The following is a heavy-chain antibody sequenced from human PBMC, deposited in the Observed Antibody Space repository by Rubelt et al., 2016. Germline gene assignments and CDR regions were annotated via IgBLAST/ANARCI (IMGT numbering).Heavy chain of an antibody. J-gene: IGHJ3*01. CDR2: ITSSGGST. Sequence: QEQLVQSGAEVRKPGASVSISCKPSGHNFIGYHIQWVRQAPGQGLAWMGIITSSGGSTSYALKFQCRVSLTRDTLELHSLRPEDTAVYFCAARHGTQTYGAFDLWGQGTKVTVSS. D-gene: IGHD6-13*01. CDR3: AARHGTQTYGAFDL. CDR1: GHNFIGYH. V-gene: IGHV1-46*01.